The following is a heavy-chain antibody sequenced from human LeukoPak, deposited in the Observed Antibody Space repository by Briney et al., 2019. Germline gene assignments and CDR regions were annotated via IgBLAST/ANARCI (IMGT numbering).Heavy chain of an antibody. J-gene: IGHJ6*02. V-gene: IGHV4-34*01. Sequence: SETLALTCALYGGSFTGYYWRWIRQPPGKGLEWIGEINHSGSTKYNPSLKSRVTISVDTSTKQFFLRLTSVTAADTAVYYCARDGEYCSSTSCYQPSYYYGMDVWGQGTTVTVSS. D-gene: IGHD2-2*01. CDR1: GGSFTGYY. CDR3: ARDGEYCSSTSCYQPSYYYGMDV. CDR2: INHSGST.